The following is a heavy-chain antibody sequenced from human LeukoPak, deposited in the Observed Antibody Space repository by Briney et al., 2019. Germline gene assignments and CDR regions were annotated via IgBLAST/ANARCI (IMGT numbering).Heavy chain of an antibody. J-gene: IGHJ4*02. CDR3: ARGQTRYNYGAVCY. D-gene: IGHD5-18*01. CDR2: IYHSGST. Sequence: SETLSLTCTVSGGSISSGGYYWSWIRQPPGKGLEWIGYIYHSGSTYYNPSLKSRVTISVDTSKNQFSLKLSSVTAADTAVYYCARGQTRYNYGAVCYWGQGTLVTVSS. CDR1: GGSISSGGYY. V-gene: IGHV4-30-2*01.